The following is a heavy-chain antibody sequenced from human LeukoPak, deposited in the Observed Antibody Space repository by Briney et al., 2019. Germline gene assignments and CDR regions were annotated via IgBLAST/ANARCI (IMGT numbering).Heavy chain of an antibody. CDR3: AASIAAAPSAFDY. Sequence: SETLSLTCTVSGGSISSYYWSWIRQPPGKGLEWIGYIYYSGSTNYNPSLKSRVTISVDTSKNQFSLKLSSVTAADTAVYYCAASIAAAPSAFDYWGQGTLVTVSS. V-gene: IGHV4-59*08. J-gene: IGHJ4*02. CDR2: IYYSGST. CDR1: GGSISSYY. D-gene: IGHD6-13*01.